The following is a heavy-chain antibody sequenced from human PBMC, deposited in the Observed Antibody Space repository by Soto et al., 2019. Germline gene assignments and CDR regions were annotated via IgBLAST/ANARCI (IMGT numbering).Heavy chain of an antibody. D-gene: IGHD2-15*01. V-gene: IGHV3-23*01. J-gene: IGHJ4*02. CDR2: ISGSGGNT. CDR3: AKGGSAYCSGGSCYHPFDY. CDR1: GFTFSNYA. Sequence: EVQLLESGGGLVQPGGSLRLSCAASGFTFSNYAMTWVRQAPGKGLEWVSTISGSGGNTWYADSVKGRFTISRDHSKNTLYLQMNSLRAEDTAVYYCAKGGSAYCSGGSCYHPFDYWGQGTLATVSS.